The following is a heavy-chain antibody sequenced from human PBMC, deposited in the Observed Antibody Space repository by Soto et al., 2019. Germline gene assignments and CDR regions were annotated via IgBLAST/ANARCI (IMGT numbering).Heavy chain of an antibody. CDR2: ISWNSGSI. V-gene: IGHV3-9*01. CDR3: AKGHRRLLMVMLDWFDP. D-gene: IGHD2-8*01. Sequence: GGSLRLSCAASGFTFDDYAMHWVRQAPGKGLEWVSGISWNSGSIGYADSVKGRFTISRDNAKNSLYLQMNSLRAEDTALYYCAKGHRRLLMVMLDWFDPWGQGTLVTVSS. J-gene: IGHJ5*02. CDR1: GFTFDDYA.